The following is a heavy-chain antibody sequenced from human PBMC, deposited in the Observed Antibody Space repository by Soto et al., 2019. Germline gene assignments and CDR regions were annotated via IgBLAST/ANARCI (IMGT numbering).Heavy chain of an antibody. J-gene: IGHJ4*02. V-gene: IGHV3-21*06. CDR2: ISSTTNYI. Sequence: XESLQLSCVASGFTFTRYSMNWVRQAPGKGLEWVSSISSTTNYIYYGDSMKGRFTISRDNAKNSLYLEMNSLRAEDTAVYYCARESEDLTSNFDYWGQGTLVTVSS. CDR3: ARESEDLTSNFDY. CDR1: GFTFTRYS.